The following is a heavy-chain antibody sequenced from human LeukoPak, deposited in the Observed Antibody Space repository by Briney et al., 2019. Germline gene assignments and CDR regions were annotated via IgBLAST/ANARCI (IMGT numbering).Heavy chain of an antibody. CDR2: IKQDGSEK. D-gene: IGHD2-2*01. CDR1: GFTFSSYW. Sequence: GGSLRLSCAASGFTFSSYWMSWVRQAPGKGLEWVANIKQDGSEKYYVDSVKGRFTISRDNAKNSLYLQMNSLGAEDTAVYYCARDLSPVVPAACDYWGQGTLVTVSS. J-gene: IGHJ4*02. V-gene: IGHV3-7*01. CDR3: ARDLSPVVPAACDY.